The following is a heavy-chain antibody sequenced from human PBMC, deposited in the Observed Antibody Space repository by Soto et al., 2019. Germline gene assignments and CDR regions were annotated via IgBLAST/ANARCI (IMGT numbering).Heavy chain of an antibody. D-gene: IGHD3-22*01. CDR1: GFTFSSYG. CDR2: ISYDGSNK. V-gene: IGHV3-30*18. J-gene: IGHJ6*02. CDR3: AKDHVITASGYYYGMDV. Sequence: GGSLRLSCAASGFTFSSYGMHWVRQAPGKGLEWVAVISYDGSNKYYADSVKGRFTISRDNSKNTLYLQMNSLRAEDTAVYYCAKDHVITASGYYYGMDVWGQGTTVTVS.